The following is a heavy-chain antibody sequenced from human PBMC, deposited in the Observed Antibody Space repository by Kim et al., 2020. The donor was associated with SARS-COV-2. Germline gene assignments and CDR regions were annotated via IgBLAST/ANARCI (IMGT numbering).Heavy chain of an antibody. CDR3: ARDSSSWYNENWFDP. D-gene: IGHD6-13*01. V-gene: IGHV3-33*05. CDR2: ISYDGSNK. CDR1: GFTFSSYG. J-gene: IGHJ5*02. Sequence: GGSLRLSCAASGFTFSSYGMHWVRQAPGKGLEWVAVISYDGSNKYYADSVKGRFTTSRDNSKNTLYLQMNSLRAEDTAVYYCARDSSSWYNENWFDPWG.